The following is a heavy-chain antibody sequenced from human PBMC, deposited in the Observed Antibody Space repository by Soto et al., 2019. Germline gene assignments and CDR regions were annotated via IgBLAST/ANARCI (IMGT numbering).Heavy chain of an antibody. CDR2: INAGNGNT. CDR3: AGDWGSGWYYYYYGMDV. D-gene: IGHD6-19*01. V-gene: IGHV1-3*01. CDR1: GYTFTSYA. Sequence: ASVKVSCKASGYTFTSYAMHWVRQAPGQRLEWMGWINAGNGNTKYSQKFQGRVTITRDTSASTAYMELSSLGSEDTAVYYCAGDWGSGWYYYYYGMDVWGQGTTVTVSS. J-gene: IGHJ6*02.